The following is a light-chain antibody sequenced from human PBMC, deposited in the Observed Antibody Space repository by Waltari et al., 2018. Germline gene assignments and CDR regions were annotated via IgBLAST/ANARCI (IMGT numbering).Light chain of an antibody. V-gene: IGLV2-14*03. CDR2: DVS. J-gene: IGLJ2*01. CDR1: SSDVGGYNY. CDR3: SSYTSSSPYVV. Sequence: QSALTQPASVSGSPGQSITISCTGTSSDVGGYNYVSWYQQHPGKPPKIMLYDVSNRPSGVSNRCSGSKSGNTASLTISGLQAEDEADYYCSSYTSSSPYVVFGGGTKLTVL.